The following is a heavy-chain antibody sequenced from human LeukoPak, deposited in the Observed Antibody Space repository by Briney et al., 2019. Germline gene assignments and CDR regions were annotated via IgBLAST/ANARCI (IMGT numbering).Heavy chain of an antibody. CDR3: ARSRYSSSWPSPYYGMDV. J-gene: IGHJ6*02. D-gene: IGHD6-13*01. V-gene: IGHV4-34*01. Sequence: SETLSLTCADYGGSFSGYYWSWIRQPPGKGLEWIGEINHSGSTNYNPSLKSRVTISVDTSKNQFSLKLSSVTAADTAVYYCARSRYSSSWPSPYYGMDVWGQGTTVTVSS. CDR2: INHSGST. CDR1: GGSFSGYY.